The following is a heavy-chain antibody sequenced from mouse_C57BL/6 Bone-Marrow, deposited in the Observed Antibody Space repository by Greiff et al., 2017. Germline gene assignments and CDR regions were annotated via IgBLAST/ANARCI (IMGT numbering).Heavy chain of an antibody. Sequence: EVKLMESGGGLVQPKGSLKLSCAASGFSFNTYAMNWVRQAPGKGLEWVARIRSKSNNYATYYADSVKDRFTISRDDSESMLYLQMNNLKTEDTAMYYCVRLSVTTDYDAMDYWGQGTSVTVSS. D-gene: IGHD3-2*02. CDR2: IRSKSNNYAT. J-gene: IGHJ4*01. V-gene: IGHV10-1*01. CDR3: VRLSVTTDYDAMDY. CDR1: GFSFNTYA.